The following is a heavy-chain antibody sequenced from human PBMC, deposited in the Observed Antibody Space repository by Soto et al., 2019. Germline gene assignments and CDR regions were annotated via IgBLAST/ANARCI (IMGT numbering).Heavy chain of an antibody. Sequence: GGSLRLSCAASGFSISDHYMSWIRQAPGKGLEWVSYSSNSGTFTKYADSVKGRFSISRDNAKNSLYLEINSLRGEDTAIYYCARSGDNYNVLGYWGQGTPVTVSS. CDR1: GFSISDHY. J-gene: IGHJ4*02. D-gene: IGHD3-10*02. V-gene: IGHV3-11*03. CDR3: ARSGDNYNVLGY. CDR2: SSNSGTFT.